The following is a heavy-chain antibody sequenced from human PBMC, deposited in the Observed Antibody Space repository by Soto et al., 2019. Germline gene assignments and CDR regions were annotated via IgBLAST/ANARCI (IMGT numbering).Heavy chain of an antibody. Sequence: GGSLRLFCSASGFAFSSYAMHWVRQAPGKGLEYVSAISSNGGSTSYAGSVKGRFTISRDNSKNTLYLQMSSLRAEDTAVYYCVSGYYDSSGYLYYGMDVWGQGTTVTVSS. J-gene: IGHJ6*02. D-gene: IGHD3-22*01. CDR3: VSGYYDSSGYLYYGMDV. CDR2: ISSNGGST. CDR1: GFAFSSYA. V-gene: IGHV3-64D*06.